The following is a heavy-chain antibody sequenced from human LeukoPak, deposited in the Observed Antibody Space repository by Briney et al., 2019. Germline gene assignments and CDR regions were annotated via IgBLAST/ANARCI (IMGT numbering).Heavy chain of an antibody. J-gene: IGHJ4*02. Sequence: SETLSLTCVVYGGSFSGDYWSRNRQPPGRGLEWIGEINHSGRTNYNPSLKSRVTISVDTSKNQFSLKLSSVTAADTAVYYCAREGFGELSHFDYWGQGTLVTVSS. CDR3: AREGFGELSHFDY. V-gene: IGHV4-34*01. D-gene: IGHD3-10*01. CDR2: INHSGRT. CDR1: GGSFSGDY.